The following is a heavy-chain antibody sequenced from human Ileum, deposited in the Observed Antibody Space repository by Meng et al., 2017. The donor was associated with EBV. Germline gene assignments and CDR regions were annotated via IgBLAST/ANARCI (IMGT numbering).Heavy chain of an antibody. V-gene: IGHV1-18*01. D-gene: IGHD1-26*01. Sequence: QDQLVESGGEVKKPGASVKVSCKASGYTFTNYGITWVRQATGQGLEWMGWISAYNGNTNYAQTLQGRVTMTTDTSTSTAYMELGSLRSDDTAVYYCARVEVGITSGDYWGQGTLVTVSS. CDR1: GYTFTNYG. CDR3: ARVEVGITSGDY. J-gene: IGHJ4*02. CDR2: ISAYNGNT.